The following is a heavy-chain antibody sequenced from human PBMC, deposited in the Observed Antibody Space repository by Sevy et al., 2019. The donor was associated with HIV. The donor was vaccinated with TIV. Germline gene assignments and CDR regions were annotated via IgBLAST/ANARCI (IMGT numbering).Heavy chain of an antibody. J-gene: IGHJ4*01. CDR3: ARDGGYSIKWYPLY. D-gene: IGHD6-13*01. CDR1: GFAFSSHS. V-gene: IGHV3-30-3*01. Sequence: GGSLRLSCAASGFAFSSHSMHWVRQAPGKGLEWVAVISYEGTETFYAASVEGRFTISTDNFKNMLSLQINSLRPEDTAVYYCARDGGYSIKWYPLYWGHGTLVTVSS. CDR2: ISYEGTET.